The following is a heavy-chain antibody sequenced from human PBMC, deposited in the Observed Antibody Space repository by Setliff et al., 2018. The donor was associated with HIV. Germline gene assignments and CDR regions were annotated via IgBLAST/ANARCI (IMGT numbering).Heavy chain of an antibody. J-gene: IGHJ4*02. D-gene: IGHD2-2*01. CDR1: GGSISSGSYY. CDR3: AQPPHY. V-gene: IGHV4-61*02. CDR2: IYTSGST. Sequence: PSETLSLTCTVYGGSISSGSYYWSWIRQPAGKGLEWIGRIYTSGSTNYNPSLKSRVTISVDTSKNQFSLKLSSVTAADTAVYYCAQPPHYWGQGTLVTVSS.